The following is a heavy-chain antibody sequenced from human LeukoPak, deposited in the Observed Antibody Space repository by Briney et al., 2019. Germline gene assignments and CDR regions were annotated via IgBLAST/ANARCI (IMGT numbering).Heavy chain of an antibody. Sequence: GGSLRLSCAASGFTFSDYYMSWIRQAPGKGLEWVSYISISGSTIYYADSVKGRFTISRDNAKNSLYLQMNSLRAEDTAVYYCARVGDYGDYVAFDIWGQGTMVTVSS. D-gene: IGHD4-17*01. V-gene: IGHV3-11*04. CDR1: GFTFSDYY. CDR2: ISISGSTI. J-gene: IGHJ3*02. CDR3: ARVGDYGDYVAFDI.